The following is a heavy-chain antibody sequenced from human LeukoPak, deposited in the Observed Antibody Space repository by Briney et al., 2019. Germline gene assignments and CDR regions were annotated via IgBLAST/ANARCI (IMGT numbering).Heavy chain of an antibody. D-gene: IGHD3-3*01. V-gene: IGHV3-23*01. CDR2: ISGSGGST. Sequence: GGSLRLSCAASGFTVSSNYMSWVRQAPGKGLEWVSAISGSGGSTYYADSVKGRFTISRDNSKNTLYLQMNSLRAEDTAVYYCAKLAYYDFWSGYPYFDYWGQGTLVTVSS. CDR3: AKLAYYDFWSGYPYFDY. CDR1: GFTVSSNY. J-gene: IGHJ4*02.